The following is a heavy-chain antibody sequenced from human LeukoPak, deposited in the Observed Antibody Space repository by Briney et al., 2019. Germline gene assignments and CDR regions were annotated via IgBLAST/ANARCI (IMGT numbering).Heavy chain of an antibody. D-gene: IGHD2-2*01. CDR1: GGSISSSSYY. CDR3: ARRIVVPAAILHYYGMDV. J-gene: IGHJ6*02. CDR2: IYHSGST. Sequence: SETLSLTCTVSGGSISSSSYYWGWIRQPPGKGLEWIGSIYHSGSTYYNPSLKSRVTISVDTSKNQFSLKLSSVTAADTAVYYCARRIVVPAAILHYYGMDVWGQGTTVTVSS. V-gene: IGHV4-39*01.